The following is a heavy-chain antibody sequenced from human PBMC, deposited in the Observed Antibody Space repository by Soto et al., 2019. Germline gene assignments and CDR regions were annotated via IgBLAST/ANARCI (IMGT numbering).Heavy chain of an antibody. Sequence: SETLSLTXTVSGGSISSYYWSWIRQPAGKGLEWIGRIYTSGSTNYNPSLKSRVTMSVDTSKNQFSLKLSSVTAADTAVYYCARGHLYSSSWAYWFDPWGQGTLVTVSS. J-gene: IGHJ5*02. CDR1: GGSISSYY. D-gene: IGHD6-13*01. CDR3: ARGHLYSSSWAYWFDP. CDR2: IYTSGST. V-gene: IGHV4-4*07.